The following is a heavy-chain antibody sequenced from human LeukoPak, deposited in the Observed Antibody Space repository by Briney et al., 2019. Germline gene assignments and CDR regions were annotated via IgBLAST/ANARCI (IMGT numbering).Heavy chain of an antibody. D-gene: IGHD3-9*01. V-gene: IGHV3-15*01. Sequence: GGSLRLSCAASGFTFSSYAISWVRQAPGKGLEWVGRIKSKAHGGATDYAAPVKGRFTISRDDSKNTLFLQMNSLKTEDTAVYYCSTYYDILTGGSDYWGQGTLVTVSS. J-gene: IGHJ4*02. CDR2: IKSKAHGGAT. CDR1: GFTFSSYA. CDR3: STYYDILTGGSDY.